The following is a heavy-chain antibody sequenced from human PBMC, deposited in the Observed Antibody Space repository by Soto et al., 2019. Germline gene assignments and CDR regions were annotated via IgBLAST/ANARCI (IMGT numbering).Heavy chain of an antibody. CDR3: ARGSYGDY. Sequence: QVHLVQSGAEVKKPGASVKVSCKGSGYAFTTYGITWVRQAPGQGLEWMGWISAHNGNTNYAQKLQGRVTVTRDTSKSTDYMALRSLRSDDTAEYYCARGSYGDYWGQGALVTVSS. V-gene: IGHV1-18*01. J-gene: IGHJ4*02. D-gene: IGHD3-10*01. CDR1: GYAFTTYG. CDR2: ISAHNGNT.